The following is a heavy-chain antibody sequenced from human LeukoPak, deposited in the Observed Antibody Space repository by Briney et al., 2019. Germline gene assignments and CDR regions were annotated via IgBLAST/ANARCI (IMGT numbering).Heavy chain of an antibody. CDR1: AYSISSGYY. V-gene: IGHV4-38-2*02. D-gene: IGHD3-16*01. CDR3: ARDRLGWFDP. J-gene: IGHJ5*02. Sequence: SETLSLTCTVSAYSISSGYYWGWIRQPPGKRLEWIGSIYPSGSTYYNPSLKSRVTLSVDTSKNQFSLKLSSVTAADTAVYYCARDRLGWFDPWGQGTLVTVSS. CDR2: IYPSGST.